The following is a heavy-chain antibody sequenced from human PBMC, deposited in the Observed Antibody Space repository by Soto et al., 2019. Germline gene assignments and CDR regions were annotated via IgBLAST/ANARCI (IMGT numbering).Heavy chain of an antibody. Sequence: GSLRLSCATSGFTFNTYPMTWVRQAPGKGLEWVSSISSTAGRTSSYADSVKGRFAISRDFSDNTVYLQMNNLRVDDTAVYFCAKGVLSFHYGMEVWGQGTTVTVSS. D-gene: IGHD3-10*01. CDR2: ISSTAGRTS. CDR3: AKGVLSFHYGMEV. V-gene: IGHV3-23*01. J-gene: IGHJ6*02. CDR1: GFTFNTYP.